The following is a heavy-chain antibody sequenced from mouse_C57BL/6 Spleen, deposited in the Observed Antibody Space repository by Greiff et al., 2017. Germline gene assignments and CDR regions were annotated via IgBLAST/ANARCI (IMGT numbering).Heavy chain of an antibody. D-gene: IGHD2-1*01. CDR3: TTGNYGSFVGFAY. Sequence: VQLQQSGAELVRPGASVKLSCTASGFNIKDYYMNWVKQRPEQGLEWIGRIDPEDGDTEYDPKFQGKATMTADTSSNTAYLQLSSLTSEDTAVYYCTTGNYGSFVGFAYWGQGTLVTVSA. CDR2: IDPEDGDT. V-gene: IGHV14-1*01. CDR1: GFNIKDYY. J-gene: IGHJ3*01.